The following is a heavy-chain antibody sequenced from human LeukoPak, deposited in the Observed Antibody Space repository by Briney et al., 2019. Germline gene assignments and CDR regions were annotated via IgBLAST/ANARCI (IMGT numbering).Heavy chain of an antibody. D-gene: IGHD3-10*01. V-gene: IGHV3-30-3*01. CDR2: VSYDGNNK. Sequence: GRSLRLSCAASGFTLSSYAMHWVRQAPGKGLEWVAIVSYDGNNKYYADSVKGLFTISRDDSRNTLSLQMNSLRTEDTAVYYCARDQMGFGSAFDIWGQGTMVTVSS. CDR3: ARDQMGFGSAFDI. CDR1: GFTLSSYA. J-gene: IGHJ3*02.